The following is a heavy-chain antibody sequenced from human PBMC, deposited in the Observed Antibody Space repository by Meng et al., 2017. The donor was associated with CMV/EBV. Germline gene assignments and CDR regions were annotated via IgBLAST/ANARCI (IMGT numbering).Heavy chain of an antibody. Sequence: FSSYWMSWVRQAPGKGLEWVANIKQDGSEKYYVDSVKGRFTISRDNAKNSLYLQMNSLRAEDTAVYYCARDLYSSSWYPHYYYYGMDVWGQGTTVTVSS. CDR3: ARDLYSSSWYPHYYYYGMDV. D-gene: IGHD6-13*01. V-gene: IGHV3-7*01. CDR2: IKQDGSEK. J-gene: IGHJ6*02. CDR1: FSSYW.